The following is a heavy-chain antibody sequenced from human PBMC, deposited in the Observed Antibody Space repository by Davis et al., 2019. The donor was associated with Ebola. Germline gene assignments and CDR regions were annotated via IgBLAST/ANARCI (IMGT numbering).Heavy chain of an antibody. V-gene: IGHV3-30*03. D-gene: IGHD1-26*01. Sequence: GESLKISCAASGFTFSSYGMHWVLQAPGKGLEWVAVISYDGSNKYYADSVKGRFTISRDNSKNTLYLQMNSLRAEDTAVYYCAIAYRKEWELLRGWRGFAKGALAGWGQGTLVTVSS. CDR3: AIAYRKEWELLRGWRGFAKGALAG. CDR1: GFTFSSYG. J-gene: IGHJ4*02. CDR2: ISYDGSNK.